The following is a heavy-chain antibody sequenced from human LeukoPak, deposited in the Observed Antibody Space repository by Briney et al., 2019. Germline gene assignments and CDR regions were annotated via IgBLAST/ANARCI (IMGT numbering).Heavy chain of an antibody. J-gene: IGHJ6*03. CDR3: ARAAGGTRNYYMDV. D-gene: IGHD3-16*01. CDR1: GGTFSSYT. CDR2: MNPNSGNT. Sequence: GASVKVSCKASGGTFSSYTISWVRQATGQGLEWMGWMNPNSGNTGYAQKFQGRVTIIRNTSISTAYMELSSLRSEDTAVYYCARAAGGTRNYYMDVWGKGTTVTVSS. V-gene: IGHV1-8*03.